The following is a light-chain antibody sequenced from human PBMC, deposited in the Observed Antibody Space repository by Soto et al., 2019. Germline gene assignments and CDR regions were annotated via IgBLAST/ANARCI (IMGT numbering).Light chain of an antibody. CDR3: QQLNSYPQIT. J-gene: IGKJ3*01. Sequence: DIQMTQSPSSLSASIGDRVTITCRASQDISNYLAWYQQRPGKVPKLLVSAASTLQSGVPSRFGGRGSGTDFTLTISGLQPEDVGTYYCQQLNSYPQITFGPGTKVDIK. CDR2: AAS. V-gene: IGKV1-27*01. CDR1: QDISNY.